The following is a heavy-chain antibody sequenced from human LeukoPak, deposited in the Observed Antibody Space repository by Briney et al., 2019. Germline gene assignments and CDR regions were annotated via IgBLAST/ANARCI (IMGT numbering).Heavy chain of an antibody. D-gene: IGHD3-10*01. J-gene: IGHJ6*02. CDR1: GLTFSTHW. V-gene: IGHV3-74*01. Sequence: PGGSLRLSCAASGLTFSTHWMYWVRQAPGKEFVWVSRISGDGSLTSYADSVRGRFTISRDNAKETLYLQMTSLRVEDTAVYSCASLLTPYHGSGGGGMDVWGQGTTVTVSS. CDR2: ISGDGSLT. CDR3: ASLLTPYHGSGGGGMDV.